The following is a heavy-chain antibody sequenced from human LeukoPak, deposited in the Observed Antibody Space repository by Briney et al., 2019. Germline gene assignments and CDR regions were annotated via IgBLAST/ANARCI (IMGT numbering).Heavy chain of an antibody. CDR1: GFTFSSFA. CDR2: ISGAGGNT. CDR3: ARSLAQCGGDCYSNWGY. J-gene: IGHJ4*02. D-gene: IGHD2-21*02. Sequence: PGGSLRPSCAASGFTFSSFAMSWVRQAPGKGLEWVSAISGAGGNTYYSDSVKGRFTISRDNSKNTLHLQMNSLRAEDTAVYYCARSLAQCGGDCYSNWGYWGQGTLVTVSP. V-gene: IGHV3-23*01.